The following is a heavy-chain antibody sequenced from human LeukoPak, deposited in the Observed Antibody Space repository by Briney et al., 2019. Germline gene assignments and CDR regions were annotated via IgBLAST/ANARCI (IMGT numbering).Heavy chain of an antibody. V-gene: IGHV3-7*01. D-gene: IGHD3-10*01. Sequence: GGSLRLSCAASGFTFSSYWMTWVCQAPGKGLEWVANIKQDGSEEYYVDSVKGQFTISRDNAKNSLYLQINSLRAEDTAVYYCARGGRYYFDNWGQGTLVTVSS. CDR1: GFTFSSYW. CDR3: ARGGRYYFDN. J-gene: IGHJ4*02. CDR2: IKQDGSEE.